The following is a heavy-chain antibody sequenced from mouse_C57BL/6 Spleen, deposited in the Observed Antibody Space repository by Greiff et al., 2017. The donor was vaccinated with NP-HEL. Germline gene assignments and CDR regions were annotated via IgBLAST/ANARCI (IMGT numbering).Heavy chain of an antibody. CDR1: GYTFTDYE. V-gene: IGHV1-15*01. J-gene: IGHJ2*01. Sequence: QVQLKQSGAELVRPGASVTLSCKASGYTFTDYEMHWVKQTPVHGLEWIGAIDPETGGTAYNQKFKGKAILTADKSSSTAYMELRSLTSEDSAVYYCTRWSLDSAGTIFDYWGQGTTLTVSS. D-gene: IGHD4-1*01. CDR3: TRWSLDSAGTIFDY. CDR2: IDPETGGT.